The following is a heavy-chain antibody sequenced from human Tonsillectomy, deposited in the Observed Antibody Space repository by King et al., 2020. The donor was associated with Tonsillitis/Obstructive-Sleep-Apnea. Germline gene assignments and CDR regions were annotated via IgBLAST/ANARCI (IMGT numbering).Heavy chain of an antibody. V-gene: IGHV3-15*07. D-gene: IGHD3-16*01. CDR1: GFTFSNAW. CDR2: IKSKTEGGAT. J-gene: IGHJ6*02. Sequence: VQLVESGGDLVKPGGSLRLSCAASGFTFSNAWMNWVRQAPGKGLEWVGRIKSKTEGGATQYAAPVKGRFTIARDDSKNTLYLQMNSLKTEDTAVYFFTTAFGRTIRFYYYGMDVWGQGTPVTVSS. CDR3: TTAFGRTIRFYYYGMDV.